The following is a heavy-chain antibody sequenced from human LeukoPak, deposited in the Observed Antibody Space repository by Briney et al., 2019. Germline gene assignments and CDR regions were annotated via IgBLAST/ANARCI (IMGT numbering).Heavy chain of an antibody. CDR1: GFTFSDYY. V-gene: IGHV3-11*01. CDR3: ARLDYFNGWYYFDS. J-gene: IGHJ4*02. CDR2: ISSSGGAM. D-gene: IGHD3-10*01. Sequence: PGGSLRLSCVGSGFTFSDYYMSWVRQAPGKGLECVSYISSSGGAMHNADSLKGRFTISRDNAKNSLYLQMSSLRDEDTAVYYCARLDYFNGWYYFDSWGQGTLVTVSS.